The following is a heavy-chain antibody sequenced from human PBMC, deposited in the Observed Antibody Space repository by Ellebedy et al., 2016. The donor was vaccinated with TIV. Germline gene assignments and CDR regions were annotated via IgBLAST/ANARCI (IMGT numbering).Heavy chain of an antibody. CDR3: ARGRRVVAATQDVDY. D-gene: IGHD2-15*01. Sequence: AASVKVSCKASGYTFTSYGISWVRQAPGQGLEWMGRIIPILGIANYAQKFQGRVTITADKSTSTAYMELSSLRSEDTAVYYCARGRRVVAATQDVDYWGQGTLVTVSS. CDR1: GYTFTSYG. J-gene: IGHJ4*02. V-gene: IGHV1-69*04. CDR2: IIPILGIA.